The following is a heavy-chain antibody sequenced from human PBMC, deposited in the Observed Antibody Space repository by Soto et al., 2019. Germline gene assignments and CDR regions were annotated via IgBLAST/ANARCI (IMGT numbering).Heavy chain of an antibody. CDR1: GFTFSSYG. J-gene: IGHJ4*02. CDR2: LWYDGSNK. V-gene: IGHV3-33*01. CDR3: ARDLVAGTQFDY. D-gene: IGHD6-19*01. Sequence: QVQLVESGGGVVQPGRSLRLSCAASGFTFSSYGMHWVRQAPGKGLEWVAVLWYDGSNKYYADSVKGRFTISRDNSKNTLDLQMNSLRAEDTAVYYCARDLVAGTQFDYWGQGTLVTVSS.